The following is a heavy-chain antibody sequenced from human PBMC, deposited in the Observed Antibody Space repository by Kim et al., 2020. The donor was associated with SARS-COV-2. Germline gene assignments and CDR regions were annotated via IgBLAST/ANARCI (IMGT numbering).Heavy chain of an antibody. Sequence: YYTPSLKSRVTISVDTSKNQFSLKLNSVTTADTAVYYCARPMTSGWYGFDYWGQGTLVTVSS. CDR3: ARPMTSGWYGFDY. V-gene: IGHV4-39*01. D-gene: IGHD6-19*01. J-gene: IGHJ4*02.